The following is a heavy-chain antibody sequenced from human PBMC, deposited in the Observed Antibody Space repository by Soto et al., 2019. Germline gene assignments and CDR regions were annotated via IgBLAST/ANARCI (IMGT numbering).Heavy chain of an antibody. V-gene: IGHV4-39*01. CDR3: ASRPIIAAAGGINWFDP. CDR1: GGSISSSSYY. J-gene: IGHJ5*02. CDR2: IYYSGST. Sequence: SETLSLTCTVSGGSISSSSYYWGWIRQPPGKGLEWIGSIYYSGSTYYNPSLKSRVTISVDTSKNQFSLKLSSVTAADTAVYYCASRPIIAAAGGINWFDPWGQGTLVTVSS. D-gene: IGHD6-13*01.